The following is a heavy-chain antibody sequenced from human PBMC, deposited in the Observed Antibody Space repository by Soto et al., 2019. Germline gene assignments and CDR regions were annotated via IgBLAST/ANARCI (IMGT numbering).Heavy chain of an antibody. CDR1: GGSITRGDYY. CDR3: ARGPPLLFSSFDY. CDR2: IYYRAMP. V-gene: IGHV4-30-4*01. J-gene: IGHJ4*02. Sequence: SETLSLTCNVSGGSITRGDYYWSWLRQPPGKGLEWIGYIYYRAMPYYNPSLKSRVTISVDTSKNQFSLSMTSVTAADTAVYYCARGPPLLFSSFDYWGQETPVTVTS.